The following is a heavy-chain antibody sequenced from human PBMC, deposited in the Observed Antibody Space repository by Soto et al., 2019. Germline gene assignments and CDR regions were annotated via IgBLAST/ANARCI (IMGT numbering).Heavy chain of an antibody. V-gene: IGHV4-34*01. CDR1: GGSFSGYY. CDR3: ARGSGFVVVVAATSDAFDI. D-gene: IGHD2-15*01. J-gene: IGHJ3*02. CDR2: INHSGST. Sequence: ETLSLTCAVYGGSFSGYYWSWIRQPPGKGLEWIGEINHSGSTNYNPSLKSRVTISVDTSKNQFSLKLSSVTAADTAVYYCARGSGFVVVVAATSDAFDIWGQGTMVTVSS.